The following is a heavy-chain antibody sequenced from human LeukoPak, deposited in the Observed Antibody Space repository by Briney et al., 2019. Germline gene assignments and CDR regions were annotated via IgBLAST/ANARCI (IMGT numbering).Heavy chain of an antibody. CDR3: ARGYSGYDPTYFDY. Sequence: PSETLSLTCAVYGGSFSGYYWSWIRQPPGKGLEWIGEINHSGSTNYNPSLKSRVTISVDTSKKQFSLKLSSVTAADTAVYYCARGYSGYDPTYFDYWGQGTLVTVSS. D-gene: IGHD5-12*01. J-gene: IGHJ4*02. CDR2: INHSGST. V-gene: IGHV4-34*01. CDR1: GGSFSGYY.